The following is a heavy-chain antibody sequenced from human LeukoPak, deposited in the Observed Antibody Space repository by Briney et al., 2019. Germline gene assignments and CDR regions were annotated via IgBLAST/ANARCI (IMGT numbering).Heavy chain of an antibody. J-gene: IGHJ4*02. V-gene: IGHV3-23*01. D-gene: IGHD2-8*01. Sequence: GGSLRLSCAASGFTFSSYAMSWVRQAPGKGLQWVSTIIDSGETTYYADSVKGRFTISRDNSKNTLYLQMNSLRAEDTAVYYWGRCFYFDYGAQETLVPVSS. CDR1: GFTFSSYA. CDR2: IIDSGETT. CDR3: GRCFYFDY.